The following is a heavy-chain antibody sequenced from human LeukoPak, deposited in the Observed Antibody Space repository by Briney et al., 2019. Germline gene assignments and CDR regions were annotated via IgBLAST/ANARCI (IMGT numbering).Heavy chain of an antibody. Sequence: GASVKVSCKASGYTFTGYYMHWVRQAPGQGLEWMGWISAYNGNTNYAQKLQGRVTMTTDTSTSTAYMELRSLRSDDTAVYYCARVPSLKTYDSSGYRDYWGQGTLVTVSS. CDR3: ARVPSLKTYDSSGYRDY. V-gene: IGHV1-18*04. D-gene: IGHD3-22*01. CDR1: GYTFTGYY. J-gene: IGHJ4*02. CDR2: ISAYNGNT.